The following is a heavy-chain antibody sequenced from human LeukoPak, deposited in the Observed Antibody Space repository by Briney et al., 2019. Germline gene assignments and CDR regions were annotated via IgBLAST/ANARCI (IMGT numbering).Heavy chain of an antibody. CDR1: GFTFTSSA. D-gene: IGHD3-3*01. J-gene: IGHJ4*02. CDR2: IVVGSGNT. CDR3: AAISAYYDFWSGIDYDY. V-gene: IGHV1-58*02. Sequence: SVKVSCKASGFTFTSSAMQWVRQARGQRLEWIGCIVVGSGNTNHRQKFQERVTITRDMSTSIAYMELSSLRSEDTAVYYCAAISAYYDFWSGIDYDYWGQGTLVTVSS.